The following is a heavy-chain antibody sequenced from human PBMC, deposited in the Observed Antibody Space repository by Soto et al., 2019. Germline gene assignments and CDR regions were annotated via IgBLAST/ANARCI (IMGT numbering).Heavy chain of an antibody. D-gene: IGHD1-1*01. Sequence: ASVKVSCKASGNTFTGYYIHWVRQAPGQGLEWMGWINPDNGGTKYAQKFKGRVTLTRDTSISTAYMELSSLRSDDTAVYYCAREGLSGTLVVYFDRWGRGTVVTVSS. V-gene: IGHV1-2*02. CDR1: GNTFTGYY. CDR3: AREGLSGTLVVYFDR. J-gene: IGHJ4*02. CDR2: INPDNGGT.